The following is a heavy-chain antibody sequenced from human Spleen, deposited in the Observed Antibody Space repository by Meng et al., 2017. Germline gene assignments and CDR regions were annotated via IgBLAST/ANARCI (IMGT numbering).Heavy chain of an antibody. CDR2: IRSSGSTI. D-gene: IGHD3-22*01. CDR3: AKPDAFNYYDSSGYFN. V-gene: IGHV3-48*03. J-gene: IGHJ4*02. CDR1: GFTFSSYE. Sequence: GESLKISCAASGFTFSSYEMNWVRQAPGKGLEWVSYIRSSGSTIYYADSVKGRFTISRDNAKNSLYLQMNSLRAEDTAVYYCAKPDAFNYYDSSGYFNWGQGNLVNGAS.